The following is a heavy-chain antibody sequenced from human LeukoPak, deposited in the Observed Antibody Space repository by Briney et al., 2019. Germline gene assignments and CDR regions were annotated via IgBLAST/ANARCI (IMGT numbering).Heavy chain of an antibody. D-gene: IGHD6-19*01. CDR1: GFTFISYS. CDR3: ARVGSGWYGSNWFDP. V-gene: IGHV3-7*01. CDR2: IKQDGSEK. Sequence: GGSLRLSSAASGFTFISYSMSWFRQAPGKGLKWLANIKQDGSEKYYVDSVKGRFTISRDNAKNSLYLQMNSLRAEDTAVYYCARVGSGWYGSNWFDPWGQGTLVTVSS. J-gene: IGHJ5*02.